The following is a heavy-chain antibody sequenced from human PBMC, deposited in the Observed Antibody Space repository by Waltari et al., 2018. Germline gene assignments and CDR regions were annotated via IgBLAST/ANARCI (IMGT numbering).Heavy chain of an antibody. V-gene: IGHV4-4*07. J-gene: IGHJ6*03. CDR1: GGSISSYY. D-gene: IGHD3-3*01. CDR3: ARVGVLEWVAYYYYYMDV. Sequence: QVQLQESGPELVKPSETLSLTCTVSGGSISSYYWSWIRQPAGKGLEWIGRIYTSGSTNYNPALKSRVTMSVDTAKNQFSLKLSSVTAADTAVYYCARVGVLEWVAYYYYYMDVWGKGTTVTVSS. CDR2: IYTSGST.